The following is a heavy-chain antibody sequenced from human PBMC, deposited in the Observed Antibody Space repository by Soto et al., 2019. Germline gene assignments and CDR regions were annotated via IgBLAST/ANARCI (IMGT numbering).Heavy chain of an antibody. CDR2: ISGGGDAT. CDR3: ARKVPGSTTRPDYWYFDL. D-gene: IGHD3-10*01. J-gene: IGHJ2*01. Sequence: EVQLLASGGGLVQPGGSLRLSCAASGFTFISYAMNWVRQAPGKGLQWVSAISGGGDATFYADSVKGRFTISRDNSRNTVTLPMKSPGAGDPAVYYCARKVPGSTTRPDYWYFDLWGRGTLVTVSS. CDR1: GFTFISYA. V-gene: IGHV3-23*01.